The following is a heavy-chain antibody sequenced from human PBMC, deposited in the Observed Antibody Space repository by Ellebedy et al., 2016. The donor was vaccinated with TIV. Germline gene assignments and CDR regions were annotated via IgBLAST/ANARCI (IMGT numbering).Heavy chain of an antibody. V-gene: IGHV4-4*07. CDR1: GGSISSYY. Sequence: SETLSLTXTVSGGSISSYYWSWIRQPAGKGLEWIGRIYTSGSTNYNPSLKSRVTMSVDTSKNQFSLKLSSVTAADTAVYYCARDALSYDFWSGYWYFDYWGQGTLVTVSS. D-gene: IGHD3-3*01. CDR2: IYTSGST. J-gene: IGHJ4*02. CDR3: ARDALSYDFWSGYWYFDY.